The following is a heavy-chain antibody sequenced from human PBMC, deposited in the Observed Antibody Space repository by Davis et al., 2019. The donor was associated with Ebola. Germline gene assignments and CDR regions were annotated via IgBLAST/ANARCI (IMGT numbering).Heavy chain of an antibody. J-gene: IGHJ4*02. V-gene: IGHV3-23*01. CDR1: GFLFRNYA. D-gene: IGHD5-12*01. CDR2: ISGSGSNT. Sequence: GESLKISCAASGFLFRNYAMSWVCQAPGKGLEWVSVISGSGSNTYFADSVKGRFTISRDNSKNTLYLQMNSLRAEDTAVYYCARGGYSDYISASFDYWGQGTLVTVSS. CDR3: ARGGYSDYISASFDY.